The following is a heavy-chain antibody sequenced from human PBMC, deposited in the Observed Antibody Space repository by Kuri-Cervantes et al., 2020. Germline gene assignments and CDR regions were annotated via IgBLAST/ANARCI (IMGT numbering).Heavy chain of an antibody. CDR3: ARLPRREVRGAYYYYGMDV. CDR1: GGSFSGYY. Sequence: SATLSLTCAVYGGSFSGYYWSWIRQPPGKGLEWIGEINHSGSTNYNPSLKSRVTISVDTSKNQFSLKLSSVTAADTAVYYCARLPRREVRGAYYYYGMDVWGQGTTVTVSS. V-gene: IGHV4-34*01. CDR2: INHSGST. D-gene: IGHD3-10*01. J-gene: IGHJ6*02.